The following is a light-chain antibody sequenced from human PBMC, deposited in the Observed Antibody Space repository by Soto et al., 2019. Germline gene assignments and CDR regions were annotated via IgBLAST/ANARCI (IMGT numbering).Light chain of an antibody. Sequence: SYELTQPPSVSVAPGQTARITCGGNNIGNKRVHWYQQNPGRAPVLVVYDDGDRPSGIPERFSGSNSGNTATLTLSRVEAGDEADYFCQVWDSLTDHPVFGGGTKVTVL. V-gene: IGLV3-21*02. CDR1: NIGNKR. CDR2: DDG. CDR3: QVWDSLTDHPV. J-gene: IGLJ2*01.